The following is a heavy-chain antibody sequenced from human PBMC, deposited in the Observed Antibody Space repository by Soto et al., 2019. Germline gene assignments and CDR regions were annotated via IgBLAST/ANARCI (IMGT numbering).Heavy chain of an antibody. D-gene: IGHD2-15*01. V-gene: IGHV1-69*13. Sequence: SVKVSFKASGGTFSSYAISWVRQAPGQGLEWMGGIIPIFGTANYAQKFQGRVTITADESTSTAYMELSRLRSEDTAGYYCATGMYCTGGIYYSFWFYRERFQ. J-gene: IGHJ1*01. CDR3: ATGMYCTGGIYYSFWFYRERFQ. CDR1: GGTFSSYA. CDR2: IIPIFGTA.